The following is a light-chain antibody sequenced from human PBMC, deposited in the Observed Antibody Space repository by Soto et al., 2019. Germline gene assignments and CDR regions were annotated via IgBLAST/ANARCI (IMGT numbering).Light chain of an antibody. V-gene: IGKV1-5*03. CDR2: KAS. CDR1: QSISSW. J-gene: IGKJ2*01. Sequence: DVQMTQSPSTLSASVGDRVTITCRASQSISSWLAWYQQKPGKAPKLLIYKASSLESGFPSRFSGSGFGTEVTLTISSLQPDDLATYYCQQYNSYPVAFGQGTKLAIK. CDR3: QQYNSYPVA.